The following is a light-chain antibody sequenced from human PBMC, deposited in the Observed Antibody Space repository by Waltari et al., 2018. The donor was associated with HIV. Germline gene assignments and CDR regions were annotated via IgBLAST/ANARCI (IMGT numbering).Light chain of an antibody. V-gene: IGKV3-15*01. Sequence: EIVMTQSPATLSASPGERATLSCRASQNIKNNLAWYQQKPGQAPRLLIHGASTTDTGISARFSGSGSGTEFSLTIGSLQSEDFAVYYCQQYHNWPFTFDPGTRVEMK. CDR2: GAS. CDR1: QNIKNN. J-gene: IGKJ3*01. CDR3: QQYHNWPFT.